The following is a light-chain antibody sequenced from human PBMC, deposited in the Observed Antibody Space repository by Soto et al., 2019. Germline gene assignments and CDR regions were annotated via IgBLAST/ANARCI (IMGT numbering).Light chain of an antibody. CDR2: GTK. J-gene: IGLJ1*01. V-gene: IGLV7-43*01. CDR1: TGAVTSGNY. Sequence: QAVVTQEPSLTVSPGGTVTLTCASSTGAVTSGNYPNWFQQKPGRAPRALTYGTKNRHSWTPDRFSGYLLGGKAALTLSGVQPEDEAEYFCLLSYGGAERVFGTGTKLTVL. CDR3: LLSYGGAERV.